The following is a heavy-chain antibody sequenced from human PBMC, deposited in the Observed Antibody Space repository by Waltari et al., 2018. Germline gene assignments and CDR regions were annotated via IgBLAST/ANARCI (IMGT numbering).Heavy chain of an antibody. CDR2: IHFAGNT. J-gene: IGHJ4*02. D-gene: IGHD3-9*01. Sequence: EVQLVESGGGLIQPGGSLRLSCIASGFTVSSNYMSWVRQPPGKGLGGVSVIHFAGNTDYADSVKGRFTSSRDTSKNTLYLQMSALRAEDTAVYYCSNSRLNRPDDWYYFDYWGQGTLVTVSS. V-gene: IGHV3-53*01. CDR3: SNSRLNRPDDWYYFDY. CDR1: GFTVSSNY.